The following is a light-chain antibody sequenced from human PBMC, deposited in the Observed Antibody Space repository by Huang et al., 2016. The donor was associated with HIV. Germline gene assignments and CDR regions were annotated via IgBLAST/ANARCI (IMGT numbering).Light chain of an antibody. V-gene: IGKV1-5*03. CDR1: QSISSW. CDR2: QAA. J-gene: IGKJ1*01. CDR3: QQYDSYSRWT. Sequence: DIQMTQSPSTLSASVGDRVSITCRASQSISSWLAGYQQKPGKAPKLLIYQAASLQNVVPSRFSGSGSGTECTLTISSLQPDDFATYYCQQYDSYSRWTFGQGTKVEVK.